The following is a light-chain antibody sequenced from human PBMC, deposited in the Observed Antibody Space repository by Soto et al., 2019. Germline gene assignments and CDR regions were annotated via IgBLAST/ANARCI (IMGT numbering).Light chain of an antibody. CDR2: GAS. CDR1: QSVSSN. J-gene: IGKJ5*01. V-gene: IGKV3-15*01. CDR3: QQYNNWTL. Sequence: EIAMPQSLAPLSVSPGEKATHTCRASQSVSSNLAWYQQKPGQAPRLLIYGASTRATGIPARFSGSGSGTEFTLTISSLQSEDFAVYYRQQYNNWTLFGQGTRLEIK.